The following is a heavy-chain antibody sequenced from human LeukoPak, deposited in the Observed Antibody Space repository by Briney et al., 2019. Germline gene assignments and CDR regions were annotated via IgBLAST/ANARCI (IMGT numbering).Heavy chain of an antibody. CDR3: ARDRGPYGSGSYCWFDP. Sequence: SVKVSCKASGGTFSSYAISWVRQAPGQGLEWMGGIIPIFGTANYAQKFQGRVTITTDESTSTTYMELSSLRSEDTAVYYCARDRGPYGSGSYCWFDPWGQGTLVTVSS. CDR1: GGTFSSYA. CDR2: IIPIFGTA. V-gene: IGHV1-69*05. D-gene: IGHD3-10*01. J-gene: IGHJ5*02.